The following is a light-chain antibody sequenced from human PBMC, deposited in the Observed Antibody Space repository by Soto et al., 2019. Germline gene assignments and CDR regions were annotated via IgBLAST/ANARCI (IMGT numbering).Light chain of an antibody. Sequence: QFVLTQPPSPSGSPGQSVTISCTGTSSDVGGYNYVSWYQQHPGKAPKLMIYEVTKRPSGVPDRFSGSKSGNTASLTVSGLQAEDEADYYCSSYAGSSNYVFGTGTKVTVL. CDR1: SSDVGGYNY. CDR3: SSYAGSSNYV. J-gene: IGLJ1*01. V-gene: IGLV2-8*01. CDR2: EVT.